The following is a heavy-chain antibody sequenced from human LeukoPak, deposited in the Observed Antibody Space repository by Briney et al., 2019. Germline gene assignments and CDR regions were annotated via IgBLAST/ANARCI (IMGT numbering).Heavy chain of an antibody. CDR1: GFSFSNYA. CDR2: ISGRDDST. J-gene: IGHJ4*02. CDR3: AKWGDYDVLTGYYDSDY. D-gene: IGHD3-9*01. V-gene: IGHV3-23*01. Sequence: GASLRLSCAASGFSFSNYAMSWVRQDPGKGLEWVSGISGRDDSTYYADSVKGRFTISRDTSKNTLYLQMNSLRAEDTAVYYCAKWGDYDVLTGYYDSDYWGQGTLVTVSS.